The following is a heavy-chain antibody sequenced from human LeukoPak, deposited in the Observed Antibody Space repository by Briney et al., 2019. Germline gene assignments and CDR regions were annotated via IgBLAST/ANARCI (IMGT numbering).Heavy chain of an antibody. Sequence: GGSLRLSCAASGFTFSGSAMHWVRQASGKGLEWVGRIRSKANSYATAYAASVKGRFTISRDDSKNTAYLQMNSLKTEDTAVYYCTTKDYYDSSGYRYWGQGTLVTVSS. CDR3: TTKDYYDSSGYRY. V-gene: IGHV3-73*01. CDR2: IRSKANSYAT. D-gene: IGHD3-22*01. J-gene: IGHJ4*02. CDR1: GFTFSGSA.